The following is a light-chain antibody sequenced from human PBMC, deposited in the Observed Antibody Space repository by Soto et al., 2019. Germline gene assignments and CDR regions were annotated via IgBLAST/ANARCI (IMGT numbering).Light chain of an antibody. CDR2: LGS. V-gene: IGKV2-28*01. Sequence: DIVMTQSPLSLPVTPGEPASISCRSSQSLLHSNGYNYLDWYLQKPGQSPQLLIYLGSNRASGVPDRFNGSGSGTYFTLKISRGEAEDVGVYYCMQALQTPPWTFGQGTKVEIK. CDR3: MQALQTPPWT. J-gene: IGKJ1*01. CDR1: QSLLHSNGYNY.